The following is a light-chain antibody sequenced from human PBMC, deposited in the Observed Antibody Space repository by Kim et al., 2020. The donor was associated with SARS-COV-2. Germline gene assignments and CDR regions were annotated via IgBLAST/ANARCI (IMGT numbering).Light chain of an antibody. CDR3: QVWDGGSDHWV. Sequence: APGKTARITCGGNNIESKSVRWYQQKPGQAPVLVINYDSDRPSGIPERFSGSNSGNTATLTISRVEAGDESDYYCQVWDGGSDHWVFGGGTQLTVL. CDR2: YDS. J-gene: IGLJ3*02. CDR1: NIESKS. V-gene: IGLV3-21*04.